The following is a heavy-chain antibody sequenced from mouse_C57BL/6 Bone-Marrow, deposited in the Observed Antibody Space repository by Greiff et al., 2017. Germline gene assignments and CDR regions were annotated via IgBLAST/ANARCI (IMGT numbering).Heavy chain of an antibody. CDR2: IWSGGST. CDR3: ASKEFHYAIDY. Sequence: VQVVESGPGLVQPSQSLSITCTVSGFSLTSYGVHWVRQSPGKGLEWLGVIWSGGSTDYNAAFISSLSISKDTSKSTVFFKMNSLQADDTAIYCCASKEFHYAIDYWGQGTLVTVSS. V-gene: IGHV2-2*01. J-gene: IGHJ4*01. CDR1: GFSLTSYG.